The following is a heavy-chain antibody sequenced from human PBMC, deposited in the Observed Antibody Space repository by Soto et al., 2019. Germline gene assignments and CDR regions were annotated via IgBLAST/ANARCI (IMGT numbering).Heavy chain of an antibody. CDR3: ASDNYYDSSGILDY. J-gene: IGHJ4*02. CDR1: GFTFSSYA. D-gene: IGHD3-22*01. CDR2: ISYDGSNK. Sequence: GGSLRLSCAASGFTFSSYAMHWVRQAPGKGLEWVAVISYDGSNKYYADSVKGRFTISRDNSKNTLYLQMNSLRAEDTAVYYCASDNYYDSSGILDYWGQGTLVTVSP. V-gene: IGHV3-30-3*01.